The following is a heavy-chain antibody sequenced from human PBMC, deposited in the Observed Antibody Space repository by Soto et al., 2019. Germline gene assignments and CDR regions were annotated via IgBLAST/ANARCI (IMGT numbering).Heavy chain of an antibody. CDR3: ATIDMVEKFDP. CDR2: IRNRANSYST. J-gene: IGHJ5*02. V-gene: IGHV3-72*01. D-gene: IGHD3-10*01. CDR1: GFTFSSYG. Sequence: VQLVESGGGVVQPGRSLRLSCAASGFTFSSYGMHWVRQAPGKGLEWLGRIRNRANSYSTEYAASVRGRFTISRDDSNNLLYLHMSSLKTEDTAVYYCATIDMVEKFDPRGQGILVTVSS.